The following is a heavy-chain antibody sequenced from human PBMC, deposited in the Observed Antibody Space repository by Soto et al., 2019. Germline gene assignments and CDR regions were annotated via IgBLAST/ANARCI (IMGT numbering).Heavy chain of an antibody. J-gene: IGHJ4*02. CDR2: TYYRSRWYN. CDR3: ARELTYYVSRDGYLDY. V-gene: IGHV6-1*01. CDR1: GDSVSGNSAA. Sequence: PSQTLSLTCAISGDSVSGNSAAWNWIRQSPSRGLEWLGRTYYRSRWYNDYAVSVKSRITVTPDTSKNQFSLHLNSVTPEDTAVYYCARELTYYVSRDGYLDYCGQVALV. D-gene: IGHD3-16*01.